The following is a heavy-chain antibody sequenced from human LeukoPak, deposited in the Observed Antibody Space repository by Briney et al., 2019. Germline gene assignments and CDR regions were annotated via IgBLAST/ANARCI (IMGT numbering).Heavy chain of an antibody. Sequence: GASVKVSCTASGGTFSSYAISWVRQAPGQGLEWMGGIIPIFGTANYAQKFQGRVTITADESTSTAYMELSSLRSEDTAVYYCASQHGIVVVPAAPPGWYYYGMDVWGQGTTVTVSS. D-gene: IGHD2-2*01. J-gene: IGHJ6*02. CDR1: GGTFSSYA. CDR2: IIPIFGTA. V-gene: IGHV1-69*13. CDR3: ASQHGIVVVPAAPPGWYYYGMDV.